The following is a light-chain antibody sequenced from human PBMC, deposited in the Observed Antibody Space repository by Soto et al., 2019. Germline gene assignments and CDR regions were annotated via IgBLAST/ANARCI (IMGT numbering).Light chain of an antibody. J-gene: IGLJ1*01. CDR1: SSDVGSYNL. Sequence: QSALTQPASVSGSPGQSITISCTGTSSDVGSYNLVSWYQQHPGKAPKLMIYEVSKRPSGVSNRFSGSKSGKTASLTISGLQAEDEADYYCCSYAGSSTYVFGTVTKVTVL. CDR2: EVS. CDR3: CSYAGSSTYV. V-gene: IGLV2-23*02.